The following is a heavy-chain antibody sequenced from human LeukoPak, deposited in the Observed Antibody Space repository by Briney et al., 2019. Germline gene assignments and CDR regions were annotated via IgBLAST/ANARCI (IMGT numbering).Heavy chain of an antibody. CDR3: AXXRTXDXVVXPGSLYYGMDV. CDR1: GFTVSSNY. J-gene: IGHJ6*02. Sequence: GGSLRLSCAASGFTVSSNYMSWVRQAPGKGLEWVSVIYSGGSTYYADSVKGRFTISRDNSKNTLYLQMNSLRAEDTAVYYCAXXRTXDXVVXPGSLYYGMDVWGQGTTVTVSS. CDR2: IYSGGST. V-gene: IGHV3-66*01. D-gene: IGHD2-2*01.